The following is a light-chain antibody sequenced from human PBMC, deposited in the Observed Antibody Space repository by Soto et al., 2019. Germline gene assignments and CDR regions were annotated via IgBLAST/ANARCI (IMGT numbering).Light chain of an antibody. CDR3: CSYAGRYIYV. CDR2: DVS. CDR1: NSDVGTYNY. J-gene: IGLJ1*01. V-gene: IGLV2-11*01. Sequence: QSALTRPRSVSGSPGQSVTISCTGTNSDVGTYNYVSWYQQHPGKAPKLMIYDVSKRPSGVPDRFSGSKSGNTASLTISGLQAEDEADYYCCSYAGRYIYVFGTGTKVTVL.